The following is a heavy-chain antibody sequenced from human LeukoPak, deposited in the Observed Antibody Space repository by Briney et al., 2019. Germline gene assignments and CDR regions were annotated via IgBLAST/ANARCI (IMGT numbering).Heavy chain of an antibody. CDR2: ISDNGAGT. V-gene: IGHV3-23*01. J-gene: IGHJ3*02. Sequence: SGGSLRLSCAASGFTFSNYAMTWVRQAPGKGLEWVSAISDNGAGTYYVDSVKGRFTVSRDNSKKTLYLHMNSRRAEDTAVYYCARHLGPDIWGQGTKVTVSS. CDR1: GFTFSNYA. CDR3: ARHLGPDI.